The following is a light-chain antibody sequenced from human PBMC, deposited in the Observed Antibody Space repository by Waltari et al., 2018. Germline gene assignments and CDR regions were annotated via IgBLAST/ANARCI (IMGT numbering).Light chain of an antibody. CDR1: TSNIGAGPD. CDR2: GNN. Sequence: QSVLTQPPSVSGTPGQRVTISCSGSTSNIGAGPDVPWYQHLPGTAPKRLIYGNNNRPSGVPDRFSGSKSGTSASLAITGLQADDEADYFCQSFDNMLSGGVVFGGGTKLAVL. J-gene: IGLJ2*01. CDR3: QSFDNMLSGGVV. V-gene: IGLV1-40*01.